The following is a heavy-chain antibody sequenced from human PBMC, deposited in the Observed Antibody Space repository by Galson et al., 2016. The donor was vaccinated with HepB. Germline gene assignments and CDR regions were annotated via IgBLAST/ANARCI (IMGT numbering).Heavy chain of an antibody. CDR3: ARDRGSGSGRPFWYFEL. V-gene: IGHV4-31*03. Sequence: TLSLTCTVSGDSIISGAFYWTWIRQHPGKGLEWIGYISYNGNTCYNPSLKSRVTISVVTSNTQFSSNQFSLKLTSVTVADTAIYYCARDRGSGSGRPFWYFELWGRGTLVTVSS. CDR1: GDSIISGAFY. D-gene: IGHD3-10*01. CDR2: ISYNGNT. J-gene: IGHJ2*01.